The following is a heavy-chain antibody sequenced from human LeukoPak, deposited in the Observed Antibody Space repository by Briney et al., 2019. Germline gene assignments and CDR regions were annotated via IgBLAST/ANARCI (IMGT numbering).Heavy chain of an antibody. CDR2: IYYSGST. CDR3: ARVPAAREPIDY. V-gene: IGHV4-59*01. J-gene: IGHJ4*02. CDR1: GGSISSYY. Sequence: SETLSLTCTVSGGSISSYYWSWIRQPPGKGLEWIGYIYYSGSTNYNPSLKSRVTISVDMSKNQFSLKLSSVTAADTAVYYCARVPAAREPIDYWGQGTLVTVSS. D-gene: IGHD2-2*01.